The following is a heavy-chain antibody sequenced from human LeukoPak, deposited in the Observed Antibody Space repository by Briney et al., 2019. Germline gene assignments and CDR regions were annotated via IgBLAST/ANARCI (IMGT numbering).Heavy chain of an antibody. V-gene: IGHV4-34*01. CDR2: INHSGST. CDR3: ARRYYDFWSGYYTSDY. CDR1: GGSFSGYY. D-gene: IGHD3-3*01. Sequence: SETLSLTCAVYGGSFSGYYWSWIRQPPGKGLEWIGEINHSGSTNYNPSLKSRVTISVDTSKNQFSLKLSSVTAADTAVYYSARRYYDFWSGYYTSDYWGQGTLVTVSS. J-gene: IGHJ4*02.